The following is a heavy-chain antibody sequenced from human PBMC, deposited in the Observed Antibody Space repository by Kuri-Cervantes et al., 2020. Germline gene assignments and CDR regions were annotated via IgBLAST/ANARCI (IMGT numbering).Heavy chain of an antibody. J-gene: IGHJ4*02. CDR2: ISSSSSYI. CDR3: AKGQGVVVASIDY. D-gene: IGHD3-22*01. Sequence: GESLKISCAASGFTFSSYGMHWVRQAPGKGLEWVSSISSSSSYIYYADSVKGRFTISRDNAKNSLYLQMNSLRAEDTAVYYCAKGQGVVVASIDYWGQGTLVTVSS. V-gene: IGHV3-21*01. CDR1: GFTFSSYG.